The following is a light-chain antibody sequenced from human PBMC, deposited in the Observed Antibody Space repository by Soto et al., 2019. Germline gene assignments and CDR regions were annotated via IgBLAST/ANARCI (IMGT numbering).Light chain of an antibody. V-gene: IGKV1-5*03. CDR3: QQYYSYPYT. CDR2: KAS. J-gene: IGKJ2*01. Sequence: DLQMTQSPSTLSASVGDRVTITCRASQSISNWLAWYQQKPGKVPKLLIYKASTVESGVPSRFSGSESGTEFTLTISSLQPDDFATYYCQQYYSYPYTLGQGPKLEIK. CDR1: QSISNW.